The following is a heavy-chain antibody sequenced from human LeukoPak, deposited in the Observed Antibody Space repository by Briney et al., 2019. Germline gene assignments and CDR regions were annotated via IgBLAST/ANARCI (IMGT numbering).Heavy chain of an antibody. V-gene: IGHV1-2*02. J-gene: IGHJ5*02. D-gene: IGHD4-17*01. Sequence: ASVKVSCKASGYTFTGYYMHWVRQAPGQGLEWMGWINPNSGGTNYAQKFQGRVTMTRDTSISTAYMELSRLRSDDTAVYYCARGASGVYTVTTSWFDPWGQGTLVTVSS. CDR1: GYTFTGYY. CDR2: INPNSGGT. CDR3: ARGASGVYTVTTSWFDP.